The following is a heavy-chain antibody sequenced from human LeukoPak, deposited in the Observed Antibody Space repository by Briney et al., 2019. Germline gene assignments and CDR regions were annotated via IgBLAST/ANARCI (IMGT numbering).Heavy chain of an antibody. CDR1: GYTFTSYD. J-gene: IGHJ4*02. D-gene: IGHD3-3*01. CDR2: MNPNSGNT. V-gene: IGHV1-8*01. Sequence: ASVKVSCKASGYTFTSYDINWVRQATGQGLEWMGWMNPNSGNTGYAQKFQGRVTMTRNTSISTAYMELSSLRSEDTAVYYCARARRYDFWSGYPLDYWGQGTLVTVSP. CDR3: ARARRYDFWSGYPLDY.